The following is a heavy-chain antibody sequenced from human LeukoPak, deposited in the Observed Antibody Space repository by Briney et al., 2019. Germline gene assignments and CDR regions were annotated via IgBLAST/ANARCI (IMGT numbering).Heavy chain of an antibody. Sequence: ASVKVSCKASGYTFTGYYMHWVRQAPGQGLEWMGWISAYNGNTNYAQKLQGRVTMTTDTSTSTAYMELRSLRSDDTAVYYCARLSSGYRYFDYWGQGTLVTVSS. J-gene: IGHJ4*02. CDR2: ISAYNGNT. V-gene: IGHV1-18*04. CDR1: GYTFTGYY. CDR3: ARLSSGYRYFDY. D-gene: IGHD3-22*01.